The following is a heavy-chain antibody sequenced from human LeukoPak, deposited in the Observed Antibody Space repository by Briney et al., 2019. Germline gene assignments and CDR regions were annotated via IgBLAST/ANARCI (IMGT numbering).Heavy chain of an antibody. J-gene: IGHJ4*02. Sequence: GGSLRLSCAASGFTFSSYGMHWVRQAPGKGLEWVAFIRYDGSNKYYADSVKGRFTISRDNSKNTLYLQMNSLRAEDTAVYYCAKANKYDSSGYFYYWGQGTLVTVSS. D-gene: IGHD3-22*01. CDR2: IRYDGSNK. CDR1: GFTFSSYG. V-gene: IGHV3-30*02. CDR3: AKANKYDSSGYFYY.